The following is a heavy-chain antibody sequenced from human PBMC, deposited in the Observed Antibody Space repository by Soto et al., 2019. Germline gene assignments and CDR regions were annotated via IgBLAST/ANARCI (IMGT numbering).Heavy chain of an antibody. CDR2: INPNSGGT. J-gene: IGHJ3*02. CDR1: GYTFTGYY. V-gene: IGHV1-2*04. D-gene: IGHD6-6*01. CDR3: AREKIAARFGAFDI. Sequence: QVPLVQSGAEVKKPGASVKVSCKASGYTFTGYYMHWVRQAPGQGLEWMGWINPNSGGTNYAQKFQGWVTMTRDTSISTAYMELSRLRSDDTAVYYCAREKIAARFGAFDIWGQGTMVTVSS.